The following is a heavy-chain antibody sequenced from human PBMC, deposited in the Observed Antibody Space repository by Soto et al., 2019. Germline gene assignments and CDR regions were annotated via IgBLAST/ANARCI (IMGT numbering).Heavy chain of an antibody. V-gene: IGHV3-23*01. CDR2: ISFTGTT. D-gene: IGHD3-10*01. CDR1: GFTFSSYV. J-gene: IGHJ4*02. Sequence: GGSLRLSCAASGFTFSSYVMSWVRQAPGKGLEWEKGISFTGTTYYADSVKGQFTIYRDNSKSTLYLQMNSLRALVTALYYCARKGPTPGTYHRDYWGPGTLVTVSS. CDR3: ARKGPTPGTYHRDY.